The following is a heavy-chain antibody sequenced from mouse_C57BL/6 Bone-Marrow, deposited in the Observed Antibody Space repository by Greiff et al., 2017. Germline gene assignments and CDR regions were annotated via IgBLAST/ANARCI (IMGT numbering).Heavy chain of an antibody. V-gene: IGHV1-59*01. J-gene: IGHJ2*01. D-gene: IGHD4-1*01. CDR1: GYTFTSYW. CDR3: ARRLGQGY. Sequence: QVQLQQPGAELVRPGTSVTLSCKASGYTFTSYWMHWVKQRPGQGLEWIGVIDPSDSYTNYNQKFKGKATLTVDPSSSTAYMQLSSLTSEDSAVYYCARRLGQGYWGQGTTLTVSS. CDR2: IDPSDSYT.